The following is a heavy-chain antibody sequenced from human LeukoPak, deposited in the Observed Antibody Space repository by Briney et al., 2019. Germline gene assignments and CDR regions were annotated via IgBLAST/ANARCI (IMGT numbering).Heavy chain of an antibody. Sequence: SETLSLTCTVSGGSISSYYWSWIRQPAGKGLEWIGRIYTSGSTNYNPSLKSRVTMSVDTPKNQFSLKLSSVTAADTAVYYCARDRDTAMVTGFDYWGQGTLVTVSS. CDR1: GGSISSYY. CDR3: ARDRDTAMVTGFDY. J-gene: IGHJ4*02. V-gene: IGHV4-4*07. D-gene: IGHD5-18*01. CDR2: IYTSGST.